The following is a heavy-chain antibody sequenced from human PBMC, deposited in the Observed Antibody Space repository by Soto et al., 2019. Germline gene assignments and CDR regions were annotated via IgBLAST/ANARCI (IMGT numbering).Heavy chain of an antibody. Sequence: QVQLVQSGAEVKKPGSSVKVSCKASGGTFSNYPISWVRQAPGQGLEWMGGIIPIFGTVNYAQKFQGRVTITADKSTSTAYRELSSLRSEDTAVYYCARGNHRWLQLWYFDLWGRGTLVTVSS. CDR3: ARGNHRWLQLWYFDL. CDR1: GGTFSNYP. V-gene: IGHV1-69*14. CDR2: IIPIFGTV. J-gene: IGHJ2*01. D-gene: IGHD5-12*01.